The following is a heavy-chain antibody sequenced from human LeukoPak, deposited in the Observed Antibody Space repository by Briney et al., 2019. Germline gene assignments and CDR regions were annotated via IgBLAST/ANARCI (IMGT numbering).Heavy chain of an antibody. CDR2: INPSGGST. V-gene: IGHV1-46*01. CDR3: ARTYLGYSSSWSHFDY. CDR1: GYTFTSYY. D-gene: IGHD6-13*01. Sequence: ASVKVSCKASGYTFTSYYMHRVRQAPGQGLEWMGIINPSGGSTRYAQKFQGRVTMTRDMSTSTVYMELSSLRSEDTAVYYCARTYLGYSSSWSHFDYWGQGTLVTVSS. J-gene: IGHJ4*02.